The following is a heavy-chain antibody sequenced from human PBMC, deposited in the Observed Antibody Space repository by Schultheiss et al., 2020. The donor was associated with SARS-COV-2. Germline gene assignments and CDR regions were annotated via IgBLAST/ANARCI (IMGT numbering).Heavy chain of an antibody. CDR1: GGTFSSYA. J-gene: IGHJ6*02. D-gene: IGHD4-17*01. CDR2: IIPIFGTA. CDR3: ARSLATVTSSYYYGMDV. Sequence: SVKVSCKASGGTFSSYAISWVRQAPGQGLEWMGGIIPIFGTANYAQKFQGRVTITADESTSTAYMELSSLRSEDTAVYYCARSLATVTSSYYYGMDVWGQGTTVTVSS. V-gene: IGHV1-69*13.